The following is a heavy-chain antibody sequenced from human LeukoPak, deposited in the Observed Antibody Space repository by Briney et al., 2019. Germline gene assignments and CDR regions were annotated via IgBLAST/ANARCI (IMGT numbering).Heavy chain of an antibody. D-gene: IGHD3-3*01. CDR3: ARGKYYDFWSGYYGMYNWFDP. CDR2: IYTSGST. Sequence: PSQTLSLTCTVSGGSISSGSYYWSWIRQPAGKGLEWIGRIYTSGSTNYNPSLKSRGTISVDTSKNQFSLKLSSVTAADTAVYYCARGKYYDFWSGYYGMYNWFDPWGQGTLVTVSS. CDR1: GGSISSGSYY. V-gene: IGHV4-61*02. J-gene: IGHJ5*02.